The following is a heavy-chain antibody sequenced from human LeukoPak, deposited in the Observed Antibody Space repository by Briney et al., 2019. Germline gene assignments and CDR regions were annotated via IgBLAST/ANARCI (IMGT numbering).Heavy chain of an antibody. Sequence: PSETLSLTCAVYGGSFSGYYWSWIRQPPGKGREWIGEINHSGSTNYNPSLKSRVTISVDTSKNQLSLNLSSVTAADTAVYYCARQPSGEYYFDYWGQGTLVTVSS. CDR3: ARQPSGEYYFDY. CDR2: INHSGST. D-gene: IGHD1-14*01. J-gene: IGHJ4*02. V-gene: IGHV4-34*01. CDR1: GGSFSGYY.